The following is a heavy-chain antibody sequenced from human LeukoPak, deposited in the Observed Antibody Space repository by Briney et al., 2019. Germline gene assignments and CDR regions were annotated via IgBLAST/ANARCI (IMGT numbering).Heavy chain of an antibody. CDR2: IYTSGST. CDR3: ARDHAYSSSPR. Sequence: PSETLSLTCTVSGGSISSGSYYWSWIRQPAGKGLEWIGRIYTSGSTNYNPSLKSRVTISVDTSKNQFSLKLSSVTAADTAVYYCARDHAYSSSPRWGQGTLVTVSS. D-gene: IGHD6-6*01. J-gene: IGHJ4*02. CDR1: GGSISSGSYY. V-gene: IGHV4-61*02.